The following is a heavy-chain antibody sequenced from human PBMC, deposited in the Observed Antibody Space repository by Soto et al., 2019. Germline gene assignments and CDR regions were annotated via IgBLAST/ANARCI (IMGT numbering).Heavy chain of an antibody. V-gene: IGHV1-46*01. CDR2: INPSGGST. CDR1: GYTFTSYY. CDR3: ARVEMATIKGNAFDI. D-gene: IGHD5-12*01. Sequence: ASVTVSCKASGYTFTSYYMCLVRQAKGQGLEWMGIINPSGGSTSYAQKFQGRVTMTRDTSTSTVYMELSSLRSEDTAVYYCARVEMATIKGNAFDIWGQGTMVTVSS. J-gene: IGHJ3*02.